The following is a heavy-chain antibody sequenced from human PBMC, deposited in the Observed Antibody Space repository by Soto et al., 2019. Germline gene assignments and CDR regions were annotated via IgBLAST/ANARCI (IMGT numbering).Heavy chain of an antibody. CDR2: MLYGVST. D-gene: IGHD3-3*02. CDR3: ARLPSRHLVDY. CDR1: GSSINSSGYY. J-gene: IGHJ4*02. V-gene: IGHV4-39*01. Sequence: SETLSLTCTVSGSSINSSGYYWGWIRQPPGKGLEWIGSMLYGVSTYYNPALKSRVTVSVDTSKNQFSLNLRSVTAADTAVYYCARLPSRHLVDYWGQGAMVTVSS.